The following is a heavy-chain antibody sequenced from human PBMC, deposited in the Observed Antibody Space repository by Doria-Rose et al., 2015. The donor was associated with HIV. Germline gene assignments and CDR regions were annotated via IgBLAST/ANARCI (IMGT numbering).Heavy chain of an antibody. J-gene: IGHJ4*02. CDR3: ARIKSSRWYHKYYFDF. V-gene: IGHV2-26*01. CDR2: IFSDDER. D-gene: IGHD6-13*01. Sequence: SGPVLVKPTETLTLTCTASGVSLSSPGMGVSWICQPPGKALELLANIFSDDERSYKTSLKSRLTISRGTSKSQVVLTMTDMDPVDTATYYCARIKSSRWYHKYYFDFWGQGTLVIVSA. CDR1: GVSLSSPGMG.